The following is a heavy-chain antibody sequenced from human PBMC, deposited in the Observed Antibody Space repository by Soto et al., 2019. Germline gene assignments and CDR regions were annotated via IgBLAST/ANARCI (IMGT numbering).Heavy chain of an antibody. J-gene: IGHJ4*01. CDR2: ISAGGGGT. CDR1: GFTLTRSA. V-gene: IGHV3-23*01. Sequence: GGSLRLSCAGSGFTLTRSAVSWVRQAPGKGLGWVSGISAGGGGTYYADSVKGRFTISRDISKNTVYLQMNGLRVEDTAVYYCAKDMGQWMETFDYWGHGTLVTVSS. D-gene: IGHD6-19*01. CDR3: AKDMGQWMETFDY.